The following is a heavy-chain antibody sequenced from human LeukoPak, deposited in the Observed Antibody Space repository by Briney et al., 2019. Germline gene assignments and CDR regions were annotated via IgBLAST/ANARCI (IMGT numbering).Heavy chain of an antibody. CDR3: ARDETAAPPLYYYYGMDV. CDR2: ISSSSSYI. CDR1: GFTFSSYS. Sequence: GGFLRLSCAASGFTFSSYSMNWVRQAPGKGLEWVSSISSSSSYIYYADSVKGRFTISRDNAKNSLYLQMNSLRAEDTAVYYCARDETAAPPLYYYYGMDVWGQGTTVTVSS. J-gene: IGHJ6*02. V-gene: IGHV3-21*01. D-gene: IGHD6-13*01.